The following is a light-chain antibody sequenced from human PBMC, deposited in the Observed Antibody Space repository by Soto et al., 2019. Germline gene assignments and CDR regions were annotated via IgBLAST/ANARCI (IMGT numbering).Light chain of an antibody. CDR2: DVT. J-gene: IGLJ1*01. CDR3: SSNTTSNTRQIV. Sequence: QSALTQPASVSGSPGQSITISCTGTSSDVGGYNYVSWCQHHPGKAPKLIIYDVTNRPSGVSNPFSGSKSGNTASLTISGLQPEDEADYYSSSNTTSNTRQIVFGTGTKVTVL. CDR1: SSDVGGYNY. V-gene: IGLV2-14*03.